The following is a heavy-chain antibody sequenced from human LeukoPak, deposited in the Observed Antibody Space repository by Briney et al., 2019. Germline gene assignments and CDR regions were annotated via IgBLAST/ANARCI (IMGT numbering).Heavy chain of an antibody. CDR2: LNYGGST. D-gene: IGHD6-19*01. Sequence: SETLSFTCTVSGDSISGQYWSWIRQPPGKGLEWIGYLNYGGSTKYNPSLKSRVTISGDTSKNQFSLKVTSVTAADTAVYYCAKGSGWYFYWGQGTLVTVSS. CDR1: GDSISGQY. CDR3: AKGSGWYFY. V-gene: IGHV4-59*08. J-gene: IGHJ4*02.